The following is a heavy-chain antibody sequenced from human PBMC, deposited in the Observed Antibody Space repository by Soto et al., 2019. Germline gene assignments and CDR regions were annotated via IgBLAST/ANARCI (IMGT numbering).Heavy chain of an antibody. V-gene: IGHV4-59*01. J-gene: IGHJ6*03. CDR3: ARDRSSSWYDYYYMDV. Sequence: SETLSLTCTVSGGSISSYYWSWIRQPPGKGLEWIGYIYYSGSTNYNPPLKSRVTISVDTSKNQFSLKLSSVTAADTAVYYCARDRSSSWYDYYYMDVWGKGTTVTVSS. CDR2: IYYSGST. CDR1: GGSISSYY. D-gene: IGHD6-13*01.